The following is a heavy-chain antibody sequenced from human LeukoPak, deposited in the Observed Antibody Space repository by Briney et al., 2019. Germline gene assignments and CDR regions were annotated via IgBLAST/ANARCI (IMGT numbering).Heavy chain of an antibody. Sequence: SETLSLTCTVSGDSSSNSLYYWGWIRQPPGKGLEWIGSIDYSGSTYYNPSLKSRATISVDTSKNQFSLKLSSVTAADTAVYYCAREYTLYRSGWFLDYWGQGTVVTVSS. CDR2: IDYSGST. CDR1: GDSSSNSLYY. V-gene: IGHV4-39*07. D-gene: IGHD6-19*01. J-gene: IGHJ4*02. CDR3: AREYTLYRSGWFLDY.